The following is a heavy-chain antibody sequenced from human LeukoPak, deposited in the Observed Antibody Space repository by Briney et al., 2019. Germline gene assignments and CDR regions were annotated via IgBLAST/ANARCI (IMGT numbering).Heavy chain of an antibody. CDR3: ATSFYYDSSGYYYAIAY. V-gene: IGHV4-4*07. Sequence: SETLSLTCTVSGGPPSSFYWSWIRQPAGKGLEWIGRIFTTGDTDYNPSLKSRVTMSVDTSMNQFSLKLTSVTAADTAVYYCATSFYYDSSGYYYAIAYWGQGTLVPVSS. CDR2: IFTTGDT. J-gene: IGHJ4*02. CDR1: GGPPSSFY. D-gene: IGHD3-22*01.